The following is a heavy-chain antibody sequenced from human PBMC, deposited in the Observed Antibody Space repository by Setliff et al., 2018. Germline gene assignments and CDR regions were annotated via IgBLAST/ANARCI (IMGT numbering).Heavy chain of an antibody. CDR2: IYWDDDK. V-gene: IGHV2-5*02. Sequence: ESGPTLVNPTQTLTLTCTFSGFPLSTSGVGVGWIRQPPGKALEWLALIYWDDDKRYSPSLKSRLTITKDTSKNQVVLTMTNMDPVDTATYYCARCITIFGVVIPNAFDYWGQGTLVTVSS. J-gene: IGHJ4*02. D-gene: IGHD3-3*01. CDR1: GFPLSTSGVG. CDR3: ARCITIFGVVIPNAFDY.